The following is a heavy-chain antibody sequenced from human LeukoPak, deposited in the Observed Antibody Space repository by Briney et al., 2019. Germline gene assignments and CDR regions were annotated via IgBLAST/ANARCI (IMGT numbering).Heavy chain of an antibody. CDR1: GFTFSSYG. Sequence: QPGGSLRLSCAASGFTFSSYGMHWVRQAPGKGLEWVAVISYEGTNKYYIESVKGRFTISRDNSKNTLYLQMSSLRAEDTAVYYCAKSGTKYTSSNFDSWGQGTLVTVSS. CDR2: ISYEGTNK. J-gene: IGHJ4*02. CDR3: AKSGTKYTSSNFDS. V-gene: IGHV3-30*18. D-gene: IGHD6-6*01.